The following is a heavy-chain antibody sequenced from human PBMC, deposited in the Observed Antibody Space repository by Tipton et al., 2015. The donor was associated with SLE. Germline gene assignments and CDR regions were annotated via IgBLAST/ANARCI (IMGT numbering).Heavy chain of an antibody. J-gene: IGHJ4*02. Sequence: TLSLTCSVSGGSIRSYYCSWIRQPPGKGLEWIGYMYYSGSTKYNPSLKSRVTISVDTSKNQFSLKLSSMTAADTAVYYCARGATVDWDRVAFDSWGQGTLVTVSS. CDR2: MYYSGST. CDR3: ARGATVDWDRVAFDS. D-gene: IGHD3/OR15-3a*01. V-gene: IGHV4-59*01. CDR1: GGSIRSYY.